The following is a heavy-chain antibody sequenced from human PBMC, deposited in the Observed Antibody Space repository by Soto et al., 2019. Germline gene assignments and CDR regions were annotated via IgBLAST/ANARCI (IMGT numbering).Heavy chain of an antibody. J-gene: IGHJ3*02. CDR3: ARFLGGDSKTHDAFDT. CDR1: GYSFTSYW. V-gene: IGHV5-51*01. Sequence: GESLKISCKDSGYSFTSYWIGWVRQMPGKGLEWMGIIYPGDSDTRYSPSFQGQVTISADKSISTAYLQWSSLKASDTAMYYCARFLGGDSKTHDAFDTWGQGTVVPVSS. D-gene: IGHD2-21*01. CDR2: IYPGDSDT.